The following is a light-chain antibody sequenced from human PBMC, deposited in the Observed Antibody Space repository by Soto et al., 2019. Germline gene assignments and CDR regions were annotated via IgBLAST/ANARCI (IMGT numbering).Light chain of an antibody. CDR2: AAS. CDR3: QQLNNYPLT. Sequence: DIQLTQSPSFLSASLGDRVTITCRASQGIGSYLAWYQQKPGKAPRLLIYAASTLQSGVPSRFSGSASDTEFTLTISSLQPEDFATYYCQQLNNYPLTFGGGTKV. V-gene: IGKV1-9*01. CDR1: QGIGSY. J-gene: IGKJ4*01.